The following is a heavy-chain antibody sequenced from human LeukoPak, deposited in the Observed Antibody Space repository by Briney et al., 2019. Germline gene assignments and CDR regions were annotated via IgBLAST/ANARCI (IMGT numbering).Heavy chain of an antibody. CDR3: MTAAGYNFGQY. D-gene: IGHD5-18*01. Sequence: GGSLRLACAASGLTVNNNYMNGVRHAPGKGLEWVSALYIGGNTYYADSVRGRFTISRDNSKNTLYIQMNSLRAEDTAIYYCMTAAGYNFGQYWGQGTLVTVSS. J-gene: IGHJ4*02. CDR1: GLTVNNNY. CDR2: LYIGGNT. V-gene: IGHV3-53*01.